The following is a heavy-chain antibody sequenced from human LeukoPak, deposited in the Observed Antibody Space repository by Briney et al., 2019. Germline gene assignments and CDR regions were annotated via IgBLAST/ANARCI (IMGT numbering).Heavy chain of an antibody. V-gene: IGHV3-21*04. CDR2: ISGSSSYI. CDR1: GFTFSSNA. D-gene: IGHD3-16*01. J-gene: IGHJ5*02. Sequence: GGSLRLSCAASGFTFSSNAMTWVRQAPGKGLEWVSSISGSSSYIYYADSVKGRFTISRDNAKNSLYLQMNSLRAEDTAVYYCAKDDNYIRFLSWGQGTLVTVSS. CDR3: AKDDNYIRFLS.